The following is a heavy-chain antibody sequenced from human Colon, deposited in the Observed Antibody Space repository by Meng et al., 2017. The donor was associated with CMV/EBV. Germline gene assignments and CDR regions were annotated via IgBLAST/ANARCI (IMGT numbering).Heavy chain of an antibody. Sequence: GESLKISCAASGFTLSSYAMRWVRQAPGKGLEWVSAISGSGGSTYYADSVKGRFTISRDNSKNTLYLQMNSLRAEDTAVYYCAKDIAAAGTDGMDVWGQGTTVTVSS. CDR2: ISGSGGST. V-gene: IGHV3-23*01. CDR1: GFTLSSYA. CDR3: AKDIAAAGTDGMDV. J-gene: IGHJ6*02. D-gene: IGHD6-13*01.